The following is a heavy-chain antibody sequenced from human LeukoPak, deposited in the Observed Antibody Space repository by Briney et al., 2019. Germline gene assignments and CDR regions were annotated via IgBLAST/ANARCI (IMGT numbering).Heavy chain of an antibody. Sequence: SETLSLTCTVSGGSLSSYYWSWIRQPPGKGLEGIGYIYYSGSTNYNPSLKSRVTISVDTSKNQFSLKLSSVTAADTAVYYCARAPLVYYGMDVWGQGTTVTVSS. CDR2: IYYSGST. D-gene: IGHD6-6*01. CDR1: GGSLSSYY. V-gene: IGHV4-59*01. CDR3: ARAPLVYYGMDV. J-gene: IGHJ6*02.